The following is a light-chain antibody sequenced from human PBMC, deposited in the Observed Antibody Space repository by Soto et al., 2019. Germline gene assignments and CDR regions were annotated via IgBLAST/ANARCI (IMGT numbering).Light chain of an antibody. Sequence: DIQLTQSPASLSASVGDRVTITCRASDNIGSNLNWYQHQTGTAPKLLIYAASSLQGGVPSRFSGSGYGTQFTLTISGLQTEDFATYYCQQSYKILTVGGGTKVDSK. CDR3: QQSYKILT. CDR2: AAS. J-gene: IGKJ4*01. CDR1: DNIGSN. V-gene: IGKV1-39*01.